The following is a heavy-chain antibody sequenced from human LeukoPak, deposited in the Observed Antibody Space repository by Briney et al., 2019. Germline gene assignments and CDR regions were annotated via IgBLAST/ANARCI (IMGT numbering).Heavy chain of an antibody. V-gene: IGHV3-15*01. J-gene: IGHJ5*02. CDR2: IKRKSDGGTP. CDR3: VTGGHYFGT. CDR1: GFTFSNVW. D-gene: IGHD3-10*01. Sequence: PGGSLRLFCAASGFTFSNVWMSWVRQAPGKGLEWVGRIKRKSDGGTPDYAAPVKGRFTISRDDSINTLYLQMNSLKTDDTAVYHCVTGGHYFGTWGQGTLVTVSP.